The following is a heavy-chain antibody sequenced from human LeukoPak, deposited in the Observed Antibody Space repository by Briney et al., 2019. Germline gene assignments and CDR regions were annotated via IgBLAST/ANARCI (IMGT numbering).Heavy chain of an antibody. D-gene: IGHD2-15*01. J-gene: IGHJ4*02. Sequence: SETLSLTCTVSGGSISNFYWSWNRQPSGKGLEWIGYIHYSGSTNYTPSLKGRVTISLDTSKNQFSLKLTSVTAADTAVYYCATHPPRVCTGGSCSDYWGQGTLVTVSS. CDR1: GGSISNFY. CDR2: IHYSGST. CDR3: ATHPPRVCTGGSCSDY. V-gene: IGHV4-59*01.